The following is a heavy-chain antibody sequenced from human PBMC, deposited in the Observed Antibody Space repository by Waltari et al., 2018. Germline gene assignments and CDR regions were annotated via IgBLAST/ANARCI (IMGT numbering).Heavy chain of an antibody. D-gene: IGHD2-21*01. CDR3: ARGPY. Sequence: EVRLVESGGGLVQPGGSLRLSCAASGFTFSSSWMGWVRQAPGEGVEWVASIKEGGSARDYVASAKGRVTSSRDNAKTSLVLQMNSLSVEDTAVYYCARGPYWGQGTTVTVSS. CDR2: IKEGGSAR. J-gene: IGHJ6*02. V-gene: IGHV3-7*04. CDR1: GFTFSSSW.